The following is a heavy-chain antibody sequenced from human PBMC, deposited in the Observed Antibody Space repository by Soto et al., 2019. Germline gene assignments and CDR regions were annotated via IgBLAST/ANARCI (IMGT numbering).Heavy chain of an antibody. J-gene: IGHJ6*03. V-gene: IGHV4-59*08. CDR1: GGSISSYY. Sequence: SETLSLTCTVSGGSISSYYWSWIRQPPGKGLEWIGYIYYSGSTNYNPSLKSRVTISVDTSKNQFSLKLSSVTAADTAVYYCARHRGNWNDLDYYYYYYMDVWGKGTTVTVSS. CDR2: IYYSGST. D-gene: IGHD1-1*01. CDR3: ARHRGNWNDLDYYYYYYMDV.